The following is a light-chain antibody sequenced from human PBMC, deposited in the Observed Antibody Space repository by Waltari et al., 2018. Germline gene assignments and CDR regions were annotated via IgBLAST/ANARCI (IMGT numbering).Light chain of an antibody. CDR1: SGHSTYT. J-gene: IGLJ2*01. Sequence: QLVLTQSPSASASLGASVKLTCTLSSGHSTYTLAWHHQQPEKGPRYLMRVNSDGTHRKGDGIPDRFSGSTSGGERHLTISSLQSEDEADYYCQTWGTGTVVFGGGTKLTVL. CDR2: VNSDGTH. CDR3: QTWGTGTVV. V-gene: IGLV4-69*01.